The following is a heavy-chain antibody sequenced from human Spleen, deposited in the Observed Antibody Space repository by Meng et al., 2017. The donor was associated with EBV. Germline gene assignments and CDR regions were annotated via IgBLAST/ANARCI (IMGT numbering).Heavy chain of an antibody. CDR3: ARDRHGDYDNYGAGSRGHFDA. Sequence: QVQLQASGPGLVKPSEXLYVTCGXSGHSIRSGNWWSWVRQPPGKGLEWIGEIYHSGSTNYNPSLKRRVTISVDKSRNQFSLKLSSVTAADTAVYFCARDRHGDYDNYGAGSRGHFDAWEQGTLVTVSS. V-gene: IGHV4-4*02. CDR1: GHSIRSGNW. J-gene: IGHJ4*02. CDR2: IYHSGST. D-gene: IGHD4-17*01.